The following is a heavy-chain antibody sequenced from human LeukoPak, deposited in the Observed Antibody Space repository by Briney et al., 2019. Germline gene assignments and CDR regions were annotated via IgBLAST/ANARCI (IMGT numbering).Heavy chain of an antibody. V-gene: IGHV3-74*01. J-gene: IGHJ1*01. Sequence: GGSLRLSCAAAGFTFSNYWMHWVRQAPGKGQVWVSRIKSDGRTNYADSVKGRFTISRDNAKNTVSLQMNSLRAEDTGVYYCARAPSEIGGYYPEYFRHWGQGTLVTVSS. CDR1: GFTFSNYW. CDR2: IKSDGRT. CDR3: ARAPSEIGGYYPEYFRH. D-gene: IGHD3-22*01.